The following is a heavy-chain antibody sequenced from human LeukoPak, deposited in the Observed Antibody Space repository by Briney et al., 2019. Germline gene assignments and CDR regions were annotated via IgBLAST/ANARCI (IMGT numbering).Heavy chain of an antibody. CDR1: GFTFSSYA. CDR3: AKDKCGGGDCYCFDY. V-gene: IGHV3-23*01. J-gene: IGHJ4*02. D-gene: IGHD2-21*02. CDR2: ISGSGGST. Sequence: PGGSLRLSCAASGFTFSSYAMSWVRQAPGKGLEWVSAISGSGGSTYYADSVKGRFTISRDNSKNTLYLQMNSLRAEETAVYYCAKDKCGGGDCYCFDYWGQGTLVTVSS.